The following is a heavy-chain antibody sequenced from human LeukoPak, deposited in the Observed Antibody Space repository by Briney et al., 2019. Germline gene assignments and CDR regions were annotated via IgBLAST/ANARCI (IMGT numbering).Heavy chain of an antibody. CDR1: GLTFSSCA. Sequence: PGGSLRLSCAASGLTFSSCAMSWVRQAPGKGPEWVSVISASGASTYYADSVRGRFTISRDNSKNTLYLQMSSLRAEDTAVYYCAKRASDWYYFDYWGQGNPVTVSS. CDR3: AKRASDWYYFDY. D-gene: IGHD3-9*01. V-gene: IGHV3-23*01. J-gene: IGHJ4*02. CDR2: ISASGAST.